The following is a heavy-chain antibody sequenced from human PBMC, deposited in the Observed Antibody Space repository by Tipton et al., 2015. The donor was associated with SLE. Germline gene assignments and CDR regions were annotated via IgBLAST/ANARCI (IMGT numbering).Heavy chain of an antibody. D-gene: IGHD3-3*01. V-gene: IGHV3-23*01. CDR3: AKGKRTIYDHDAFDM. J-gene: IGHJ3*02. CDR1: GFSFSTYG. CDR2: IRNGGGKSDGKT. Sequence: SLRLSCSPSGFSFSTYGMAWVRQSPGKGLEWVSTIRNGGGKSDGKTYYAESVRGRFTISRDTPKNRIYLQMDNLRAEDTALYYCAKGKRTIYDHDAFDMWGQGTVVTVSS.